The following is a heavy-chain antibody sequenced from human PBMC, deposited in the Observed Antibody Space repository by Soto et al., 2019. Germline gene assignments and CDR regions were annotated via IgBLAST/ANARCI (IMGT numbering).Heavy chain of an antibody. D-gene: IGHD6-13*01. CDR2: IYSGGRN. J-gene: IGHJ4*02. Sequence: SETLSLTCTVSGGSISSFYWSWIRQPAGKGPEWIGRIYSGGRNNYNPSLKSRVTMSVDTSKNQSSLRLSSVTAADTATYYCARGSSRWDYWGQGTLVTVSS. V-gene: IGHV4-4*07. CDR3: ARGSSRWDY. CDR1: GGSISSFY.